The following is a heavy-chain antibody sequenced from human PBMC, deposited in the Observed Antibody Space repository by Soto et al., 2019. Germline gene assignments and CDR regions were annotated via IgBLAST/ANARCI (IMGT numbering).Heavy chain of an antibody. CDR2: IRGSAGNA. CDR3: AKHLLFGESVFDP. D-gene: IGHD3-10*01. V-gene: IGHV3-23*01. Sequence: EVQLLESGGGLVQPGGSLRLSCAGTGFTFSSYGMSWVRQAPGKGLEWVSTIRGSAGNANYADSVKGRFTISRDDSTNTVHLQMNSLRPDYTAVYYCAKHLLFGESVFDPWGQGTLVVVSS. CDR1: GFTFSSYG. J-gene: IGHJ5*02.